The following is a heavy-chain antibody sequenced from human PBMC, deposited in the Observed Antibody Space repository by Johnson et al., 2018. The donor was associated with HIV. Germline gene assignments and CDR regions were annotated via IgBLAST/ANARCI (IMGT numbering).Heavy chain of an antibody. D-gene: IGHD3-9*01. CDR2: IRYDGSKK. V-gene: IGHV3-30*02. CDR1: GFTFSSYG. Sequence: QVQLVESGGGLVKPGGSLRLSCAASGFTFSSYGMHWVRQAPGKGLEWVAFIRYDGSKKYYADSVKGRFTISRDNAKNTLYLQMNSLRAEDTAVYYCAKDRNYDILSIWGQGTVVTVSS. CDR3: AKDRNYDILSI. J-gene: IGHJ3*02.